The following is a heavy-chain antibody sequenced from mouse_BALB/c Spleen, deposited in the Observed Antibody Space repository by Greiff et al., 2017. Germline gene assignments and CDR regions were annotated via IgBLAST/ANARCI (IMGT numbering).Heavy chain of an antibody. J-gene: IGHJ4*01. CDR2: IYPSDSYT. CDR3: TRERGAMDY. V-gene: IGHV1-69*02. Sequence: VQLQQPGAELVRPGASVKLSCKASGYTFTSYWINWVKQRPGQGLEWIGNIYPSDSYTNYNQKFKDKATLTVDKSSSTAYMQLSSPTSEDSAVYYCTRERGAMDYWGQGTSVTVSS. CDR1: GYTFTSYW.